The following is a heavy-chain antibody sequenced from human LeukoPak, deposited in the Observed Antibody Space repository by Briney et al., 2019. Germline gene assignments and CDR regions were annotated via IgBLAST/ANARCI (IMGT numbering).Heavy chain of an antibody. CDR2: IYTSGST. CDR1: GGTISSYY. D-gene: IGHD4-17*01. CDR3: ARDLKYDYGDYGGAFDI. Sequence: SETLSLTCTVPGGTISSYYWSWIRQPAGKGLEWIGRIYTSGSTNYNPSLKSRVTMSVDTSKNQFSLKLSSVTAADTAVYYCARDLKYDYGDYGGAFDIWGQGTMVTVSS. J-gene: IGHJ3*02. V-gene: IGHV4-4*07.